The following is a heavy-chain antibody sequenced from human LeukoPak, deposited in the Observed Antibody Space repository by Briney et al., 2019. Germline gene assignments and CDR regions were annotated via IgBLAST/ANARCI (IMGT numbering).Heavy chain of an antibody. CDR1: GFTFSSYS. D-gene: IGHD2-21*02. J-gene: IGHJ5*02. V-gene: IGHV3-21*01. Sequence: GGSLRLSCAASGFTFSSYSMNWVRQAPGKGLEWVSSITTSSSYIYYADSVKGRFTISRDNAKNSLHLQMNSLRAEDTAVYYCARDGGDSGFDPWGQGTLVTVSS. CDR2: ITTSSSYI. CDR3: ARDGGDSGFDP.